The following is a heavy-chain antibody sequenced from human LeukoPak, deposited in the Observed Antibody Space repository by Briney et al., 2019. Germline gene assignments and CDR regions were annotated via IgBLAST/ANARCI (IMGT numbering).Heavy chain of an antibody. J-gene: IGHJ4*02. Sequence: PSETLSLTCTVSGASVSSGSYYWSWIRQPPGKGLEWIGYIYYSGSTNYNPSLKSRVTISVDTSKNQFSLKLSSVTAADTAVYYCARVTPVGAFDYWGQGTLVTVSS. CDR3: ARVTPVGAFDY. V-gene: IGHV4-61*01. CDR2: IYYSGST. CDR1: GASVSSGSYY.